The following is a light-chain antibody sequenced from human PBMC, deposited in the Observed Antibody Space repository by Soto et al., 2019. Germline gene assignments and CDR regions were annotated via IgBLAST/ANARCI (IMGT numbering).Light chain of an antibody. CDR1: NSDAGAYNY. CDR3: ASYTISSTRV. CDR2: EVN. Sequence: QSVLTQPASVSGSPGQSITISCTGSNSDAGAYNYVSWYQQHPGKAPKLIIYEVNNRPSGVSHRFSGSKSGNTASLTISGLQADDEADYYCASYTISSTRVFGGGTKLTVL. V-gene: IGLV2-14*01. J-gene: IGLJ3*02.